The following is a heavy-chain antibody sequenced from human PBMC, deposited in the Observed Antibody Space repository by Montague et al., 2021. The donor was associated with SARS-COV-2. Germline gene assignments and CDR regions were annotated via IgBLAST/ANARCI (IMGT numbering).Heavy chain of an antibody. D-gene: IGHD3-10*01. CDR3: ARARRGSGSGSYFDILVNWFDP. CDR2: IYYSGXT. Sequence: TLSLTCTVSGGSISSSGYYWSWIRQPPGKGLEWIGYIYYSGXTXYXXXXKXRVTISVDTPKNQFSLKLSSVTAADTAVYYCARARRGSGSGSYFDILVNWFDPWGQGTLVTVSS. V-gene: IGHV4-31*03. J-gene: IGHJ5*02. CDR1: GGSISSSGYY.